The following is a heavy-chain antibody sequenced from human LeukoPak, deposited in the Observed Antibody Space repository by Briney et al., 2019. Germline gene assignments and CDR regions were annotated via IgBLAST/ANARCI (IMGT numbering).Heavy chain of an antibody. CDR1: GGTFSNYA. D-gene: IGHD2-8*01. CDR2: IIPIFGTA. Sequence: ASVKVSCKASGGTFSNYAISWVRQAPGQGLEWKGGIIPIFGTANYAQKFQGRVTITADESTSTAYMELSSLRSEDTAVYYCARLVSAESDYWGQGTLVTVSS. CDR3: ARLVSAESDY. J-gene: IGHJ4*02. V-gene: IGHV1-69*01.